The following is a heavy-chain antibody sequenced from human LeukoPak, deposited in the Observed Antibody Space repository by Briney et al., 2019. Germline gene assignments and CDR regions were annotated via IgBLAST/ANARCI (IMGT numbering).Heavy chain of an antibody. D-gene: IGHD4-17*01. V-gene: IGHV3-21*01. CDR1: GFTFSSYS. J-gene: IGHJ4*02. Sequence: GGSLRLSCAASGFTFSSYSMNWVLQAPGKGLEWVSSISSSSSYIYYADSVKGRFTISRDNAKNSLYLQMNSLRAEDTAVYYCARGQGTVTTHWGQGTLVTVSS. CDR3: ARGQGTVTTH. CDR2: ISSSSSYI.